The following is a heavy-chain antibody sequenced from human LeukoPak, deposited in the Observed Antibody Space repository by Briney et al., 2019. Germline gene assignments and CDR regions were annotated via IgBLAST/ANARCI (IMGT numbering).Heavy chain of an antibody. Sequence: GSLRLSCAASGFTVSSNYMSWVRQAPGRGLEWVSVIYSGGSTYYADSVKGRFTISRDNSKHTLYLQMNSLRAEDTAVYYCARDSGGYSSSWFDYWGQGTLVTVSS. CDR2: IYSGGST. J-gene: IGHJ4*02. V-gene: IGHV3-66*01. D-gene: IGHD6-13*01. CDR1: GFTVSSNY. CDR3: ARDSGGYSSSWFDY.